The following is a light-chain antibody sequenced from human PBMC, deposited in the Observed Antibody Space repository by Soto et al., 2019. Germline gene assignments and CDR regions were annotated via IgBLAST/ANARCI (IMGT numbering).Light chain of an antibody. CDR3: QQGNNWPLT. CDR1: QSIRRN. CDR2: DAS. Sequence: EIVLTQSPATLSVSPGEGATLSCRASQSIRRNLAWYQQKLGQAPRLLIYDASTRATGVPARFSGGGSGTEFTLTISSLQSEDFAVYYCQQGNNWPLTFGGGTKVDIK. J-gene: IGKJ4*01. V-gene: IGKV3-15*01.